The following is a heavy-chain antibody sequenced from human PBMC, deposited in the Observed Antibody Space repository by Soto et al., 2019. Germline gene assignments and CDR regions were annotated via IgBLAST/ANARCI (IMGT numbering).Heavy chain of an antibody. CDR1: GSTFSSYA. J-gene: IGHJ3*02. CDR3: VTAYTYGPDAFDI. D-gene: IGHD5-18*01. V-gene: IGHV3-30-3*01. Sequence: QVQLVESGGGVVQPGRSLRLSCAGSGSTFSSYAMHWVRQAPGKGLEWVAVIFHDGSDEYYADSVKGRLTVSRDNSKNALNLHLNSLKPEDTAVYYCVTAYTYGPDAFDIWGQGTMVTVTT. CDR2: IFHDGSDE.